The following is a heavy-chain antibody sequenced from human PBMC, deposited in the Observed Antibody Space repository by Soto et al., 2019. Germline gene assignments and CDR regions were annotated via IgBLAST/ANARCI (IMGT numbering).Heavy chain of an antibody. V-gene: IGHV4-30-4*01. CDR3: ARVPITMIVVVDDAFDI. Sequence: QVQLQESGPGLVKPSQTLSLTCTVSGGSISSGDYYWSWIRQPPGKGLEWIGYIYYSGSTYYNPSLKSRVTMSVDTSKNQLSLKLSSVTAADTAVYYCARVPITMIVVVDDAFDIWGQGTMVTVSS. D-gene: IGHD3-22*01. CDR2: IYYSGST. J-gene: IGHJ3*02. CDR1: GGSISSGDYY.